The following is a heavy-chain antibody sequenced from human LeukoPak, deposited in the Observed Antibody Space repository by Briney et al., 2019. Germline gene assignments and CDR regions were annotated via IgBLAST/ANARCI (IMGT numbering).Heavy chain of an antibody. CDR3: ARQSRGSSSSNRALDY. V-gene: IGHV3-21*01. CDR1: GFTFSSYS. CDR2: ISSSSSYI. J-gene: IGHJ4*02. Sequence: PGGSLRLSCAASGFTFSSYSMNWVRQAPGKGLEWVSSISSSSSYIYYADSVKGRFTISRDNAKNSLYLQMNSLRAEDTAVYYCARQSRGSSSSNRALDYWGQGTLVIVSS. D-gene: IGHD6-6*01.